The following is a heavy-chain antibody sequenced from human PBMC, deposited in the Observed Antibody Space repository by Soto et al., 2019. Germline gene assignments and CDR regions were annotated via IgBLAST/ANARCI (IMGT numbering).Heavy chain of an antibody. CDR2: ISGYNGNT. J-gene: IGHJ5*02. CDR3: ARDRKDRPVRLFDP. V-gene: IGHV1-18*01. CDR1: GYNFITYG. D-gene: IGHD2-8*01. Sequence: QVQLVQSGPEVKNPGASVKVSCKTSGYNFITYGISWVRQAPGQGLEWMGWISGYNGNTDYAQKFQGRVTLTTDAPTNTVYMELRSLRYDDTAIYYCARDRKDRPVRLFDPWGQGTLVTVSS.